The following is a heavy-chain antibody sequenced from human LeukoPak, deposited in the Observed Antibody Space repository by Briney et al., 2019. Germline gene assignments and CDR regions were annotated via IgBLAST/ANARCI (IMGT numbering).Heavy chain of an antibody. CDR1: GDSISSSNYY. J-gene: IGHJ4*02. CDR2: IYYSGST. Sequence: PSETLSLTCTVSGDSISSSNYYWGWIRQPPGKGLEWIGAIYYSGSTYYNPSLKSRVTISVDTSKNQFSLKLSSVTAADTAVYYCARGRGPGFGELFDYWGQGTLVTVSS. CDR3: ARGRGPGFGELFDY. V-gene: IGHV4-39*07. D-gene: IGHD3-10*01.